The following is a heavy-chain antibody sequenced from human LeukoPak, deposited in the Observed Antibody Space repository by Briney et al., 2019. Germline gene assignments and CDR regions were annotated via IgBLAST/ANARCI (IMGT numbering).Heavy chain of an antibody. J-gene: IGHJ4*02. Sequence: PGGSLRLSCAASGFTFSSYSMNWVRQAPGKGLEWVSSISSSSSYIYYADSVKGRFTISRDNAKNSLYLQMNSLRAEDTAVYYCARDGSVGQDFDCWGQGTLVTVSS. CDR3: ARDGSVGQDFDC. CDR2: ISSSSSYI. CDR1: GFTFSSYS. V-gene: IGHV3-21*01. D-gene: IGHD3-10*01.